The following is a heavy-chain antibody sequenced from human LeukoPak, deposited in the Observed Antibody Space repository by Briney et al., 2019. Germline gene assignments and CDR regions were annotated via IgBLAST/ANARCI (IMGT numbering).Heavy chain of an antibody. J-gene: IGHJ4*02. Sequence: GGSLRLSCAAPVFTFSSYSMNSVRQAPAQGLEWVSSISHISSNIYYADSVKGRFTISRDNAKNSLYLQMHSLRAEDTAVYYCGRQAAPDYWGQGTLVTVSS. D-gene: IGHD2-15*01. V-gene: IGHV3-21*01. CDR1: VFTFSSYS. CDR2: ISHISSNI. CDR3: GRQAAPDY.